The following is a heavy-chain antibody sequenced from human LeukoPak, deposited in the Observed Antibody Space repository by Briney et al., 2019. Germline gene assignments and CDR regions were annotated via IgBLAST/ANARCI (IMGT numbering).Heavy chain of an antibody. J-gene: IGHJ4*02. CDR3: ARADFADRYCSSTSCLWDY. CDR2: ISGSSSYI. D-gene: IGHD2-2*01. Sequence: GGSLRLSCAASGFTFSSYSMNWVRQAPGKGLEWVSSISGSSSYIYYADSVKGRFTISRDNAKNSLYLQMNSLRAEDTAVYYCARADFADRYCSSTSCLWDYWGQGTLVTVFS. CDR1: GFTFSSYS. V-gene: IGHV3-21*01.